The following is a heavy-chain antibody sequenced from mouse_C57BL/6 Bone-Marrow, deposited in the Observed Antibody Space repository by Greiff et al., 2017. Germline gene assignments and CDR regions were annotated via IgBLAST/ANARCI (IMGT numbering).Heavy chain of an antibody. Sequence: EVMLVESGGDLVKPGGSLTLSCAASGFTFSSYGMSWVRQTPAKRLEWVATISSGGRFNYYPDSVKGRFTISRDKAKNTLYKQMRRRKSEDTAMYYCARQNWEYGDYWGKGTTGTVSS. CDR2: ISSGGRFN. V-gene: IGHV5-6*01. J-gene: IGHJ2*01. CDR1: GFTFSSYG. CDR3: ARQNWEYGDY. D-gene: IGHD4-1*01.